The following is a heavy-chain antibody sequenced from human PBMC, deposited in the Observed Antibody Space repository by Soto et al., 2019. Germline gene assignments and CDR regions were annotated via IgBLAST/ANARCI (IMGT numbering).Heavy chain of an antibody. CDR3: ARDILSVGPRANDDCDV. V-gene: IGHV1-3*01. D-gene: IGHD2-21*01. CDR2: INSAHGNT. CDR1: GFTFSDKL. J-gene: IGHJ3*01. Sequence: QVQLVQSGAELKKPGASVNISCQASGFTFSDKLINWVRQGPGQRLEWMGWINSAHGNTRYSEPFQGRVTISSLSSASTAYVALSDLTAEDTAVYYCARDILSVGPRANDDCDVLGQGTMITVSS.